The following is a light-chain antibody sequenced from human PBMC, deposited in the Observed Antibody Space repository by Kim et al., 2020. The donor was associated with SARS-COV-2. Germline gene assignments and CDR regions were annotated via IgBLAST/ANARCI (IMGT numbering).Light chain of an antibody. V-gene: IGKV3-15*01. Sequence: SPGERATSSCRASKSVRSSLAWYQQMTGQAPRRLIYDASSRATGVPARFTGSGSGTEFTITISSLQYEDFAVYFCQKYYTWSALTFGGGTKVDIK. CDR2: DAS. CDR1: KSVRSS. J-gene: IGKJ4*02. CDR3: QKYYTWSALT.